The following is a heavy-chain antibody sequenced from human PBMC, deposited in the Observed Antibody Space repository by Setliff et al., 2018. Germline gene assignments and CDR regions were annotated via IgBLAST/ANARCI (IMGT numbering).Heavy chain of an antibody. CDR3: ARIFLYGTSWYFDN. CDR1: AFTFKNYW. Sequence: GGSLRLSCAASAFTFKNYWMSWVRQAPGKGLEWVANIKGDGSEKFYLDSVKGRFTISRDNANNTLYLHMSSLRAEDTAVYFCARIFLYGTSWYFDNWGQGTLVTVSS. J-gene: IGHJ4*02. CDR2: IKGDGSEK. V-gene: IGHV3-7*03. D-gene: IGHD3-3*01.